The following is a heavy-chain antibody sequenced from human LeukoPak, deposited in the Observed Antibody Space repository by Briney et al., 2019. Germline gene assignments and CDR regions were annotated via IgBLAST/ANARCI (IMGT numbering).Heavy chain of an antibody. D-gene: IGHD2-2*01. CDR1: GGSISSSSYY. CDR2: IYYSGST. V-gene: IGHV4-39*07. J-gene: IGHJ5*02. Sequence: SETLSLTCTVSGGSISSSSYYWGWIRQPPGKGLEWIGSIYYSGSTYYNPSLKSRVTISVDTSKNQFSLKLSSVTAADTAVYYCARVLGGYCSSTSCYSRLWFDPWGQGTLVTVSS. CDR3: ARVLGGYCSSTSCYSRLWFDP.